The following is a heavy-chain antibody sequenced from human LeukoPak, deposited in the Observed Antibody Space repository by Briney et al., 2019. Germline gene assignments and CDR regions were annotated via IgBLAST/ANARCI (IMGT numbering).Heavy chain of an antibody. CDR3: AKDRGPPNRLVTTKGYFDF. V-gene: IGHV1-18*04. CDR2: ISSYNGNT. J-gene: IGHJ4*02. CDR1: GYTFTTYG. Sequence: ASVKVSCKASGYTFTTYGINWVRQAPGQELEWMGWISSYNGNTDYAQKLQGRVTMTTDTSTSTAYMELRSLRSDDTAVYYCAKDRGPPNRLVTTKGYFDFWGQGTLVTVSS. D-gene: IGHD3-9*01.